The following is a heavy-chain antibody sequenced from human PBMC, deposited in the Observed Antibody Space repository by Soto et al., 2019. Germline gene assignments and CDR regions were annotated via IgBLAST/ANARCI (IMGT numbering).Heavy chain of an antibody. Sequence: SVKVSCKASGGTFSSYAISWVRQAPGQGLEWMGGIIPIFGTANYAQKFQGRVTITADKSTSTAYMELSSLRSEDTAVYYCARDLQSGNYYGMDVWGQGTTATVSS. D-gene: IGHD4-4*01. CDR2: IIPIFGTA. J-gene: IGHJ6*02. V-gene: IGHV1-69*06. CDR3: ARDLQSGNYYGMDV. CDR1: GGTFSSYA.